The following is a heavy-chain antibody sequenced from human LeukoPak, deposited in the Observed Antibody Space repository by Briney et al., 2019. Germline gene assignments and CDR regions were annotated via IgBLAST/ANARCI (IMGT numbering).Heavy chain of an antibody. CDR1: GGSISNYY. CDR2: IHYGGST. CDR3: ARGYHDVLTGLYHWFDP. J-gene: IGHJ5*02. V-gene: IGHV4-59*12. D-gene: IGHD3-9*01. Sequence: PSETLSLTCTVFGGSISNYYWNWIRQPPGKGLEWIGYIHYGGSTKYNPSLKSRVLISLYTSKNQFSLKLSYVTAADTAMYCCARGYHDVLTGLYHWFDPWGQGTLVTVSS.